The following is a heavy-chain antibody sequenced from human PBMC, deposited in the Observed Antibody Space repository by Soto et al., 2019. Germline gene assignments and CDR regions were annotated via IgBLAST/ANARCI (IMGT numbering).Heavy chain of an antibody. Sequence: PSETLSLTCAVYGGSFSGYYWAWIRQPPGTGLEWIGEINHSGSTNYNPSLKSRVTISVDTSKNQFSLKLTSVTAADTATYYCARPYSGNYYYFDYWGQGTLVTVSS. J-gene: IGHJ4*02. D-gene: IGHD1-26*01. CDR1: GGSFSGYY. V-gene: IGHV4-34*01. CDR2: INHSGST. CDR3: ARPYSGNYYYFDY.